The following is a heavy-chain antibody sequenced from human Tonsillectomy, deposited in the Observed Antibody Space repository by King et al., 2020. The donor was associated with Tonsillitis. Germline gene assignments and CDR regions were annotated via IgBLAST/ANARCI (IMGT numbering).Heavy chain of an antibody. J-gene: IGHJ4*02. CDR1: GFTFDRFG. D-gene: IGHD3-22*01. CDR2: IRYDGREK. V-gene: IGHV3-30*02. Sequence: QLVQSGGGVVQPGGSLRLSCAPSGFTFDRFGMQWVRRAPGKGLEWVALIRYDGREKFYADSVKGRFTVSRDDSRNTLYLQMNNLRDDDTAVYYCAKDYSIGARPPCDHWGQGTLVTVSS. CDR3: AKDYSIGARPPCDH.